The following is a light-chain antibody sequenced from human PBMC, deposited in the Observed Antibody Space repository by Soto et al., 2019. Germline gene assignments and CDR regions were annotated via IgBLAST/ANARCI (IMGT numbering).Light chain of an antibody. J-gene: IGKJ5*01. CDR3: QQRQYWPPIT. V-gene: IGKV3-11*01. CDR1: QSVSSN. Sequence: EIVMTQSPVTLSVSPGERSTLSFRASQSVSSNLAWYQQKPGQAPSLLIYGAFTRATGIPARFSGTGSGTDFTLTISSLEPEDFAVYYCQQRQYWPPITFGQGTRLEIK. CDR2: GAF.